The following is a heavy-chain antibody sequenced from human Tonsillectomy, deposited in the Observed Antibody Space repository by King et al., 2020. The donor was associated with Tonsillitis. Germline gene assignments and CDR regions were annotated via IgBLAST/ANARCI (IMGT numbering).Heavy chain of an antibody. J-gene: IGHJ6*02. Sequence: VQLVESGGGVVQPGGSLRLSCAASGFTFSSYGMHWVRQAPGKGLEWVAFLRYDDSNKYYADSVKGRFTISRDNSKNTLYLQMNSLRAEDTAMYYCAKENEYRRIYYYYGMDVWGQGTTVTVSS. D-gene: IGHD2/OR15-2a*01. V-gene: IGHV3-30*02. CDR1: GFTFSSYG. CDR3: AKENEYRRIYYYYGMDV. CDR2: LRYDDSNK.